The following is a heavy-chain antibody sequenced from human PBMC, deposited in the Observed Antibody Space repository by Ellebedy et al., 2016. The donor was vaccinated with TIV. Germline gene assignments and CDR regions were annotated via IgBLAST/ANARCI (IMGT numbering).Heavy chain of an antibody. V-gene: IGHV3-7*03. CDR3: ARHGKPYAIDY. CDR1: GFTFGSYW. Sequence: PGGSLRLSCVASGFTFGSYWMSWVRQAPGKGLEWVANIKYDGSEHYYVDSVKGRFTISRDNAKNSLYLQMSSLRAEDTAVYYCARHGKPYAIDYWGQGILVTVSS. J-gene: IGHJ4*02. CDR2: IKYDGSEH. D-gene: IGHD2-8*01.